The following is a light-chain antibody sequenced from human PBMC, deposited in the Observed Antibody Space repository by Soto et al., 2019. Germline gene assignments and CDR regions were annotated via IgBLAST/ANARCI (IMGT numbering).Light chain of an antibody. CDR2: VGS. CDR1: QSLLQSNGYNY. Sequence: DIVMTQSPLSLPVTPGEPASISCSSNQSLLQSNGYNYLDWYLQKPGQSPQLLIYVGSYRASGVPDRFSGSGSGTDCTLKIRRVEAEDVGVYYCMQSQQSPPTFGQGTKVEI. V-gene: IGKV2-28*01. J-gene: IGKJ1*01. CDR3: MQSQQSPPT.